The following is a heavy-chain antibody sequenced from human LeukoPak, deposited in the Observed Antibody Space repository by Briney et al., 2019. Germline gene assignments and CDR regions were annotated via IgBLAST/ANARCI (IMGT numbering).Heavy chain of an antibody. Sequence: PSETLSLTCTVSGGSISGYYWTWIRQPPGKGLEWIGYIYDSGTTNYNPSLKRRVTILVDTSKNQFSLKLSSVTAADTAVYYCARGKFLFGAEVGLDYWGQGTLVTVSS. D-gene: IGHD3-16*01. V-gene: IGHV4-59*08. CDR3: ARGKFLFGAEVGLDY. CDR2: IYDSGTT. CDR1: GGSISGYY. J-gene: IGHJ4*02.